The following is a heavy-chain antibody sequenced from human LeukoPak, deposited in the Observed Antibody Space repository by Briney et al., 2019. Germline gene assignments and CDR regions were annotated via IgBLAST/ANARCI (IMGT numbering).Heavy chain of an antibody. V-gene: IGHV4-59*11. Sequence: PSETLSLTCTVSGGSISSHYWSWIRQPPGKGLEWIGYIYYSGSTNYNPSLKSRVTISVDTSKNQFSLKLSSVTAADTAVYYCARVRMVRGVGREKNYYYMDVWGKGTTVTVSS. J-gene: IGHJ6*03. D-gene: IGHD3-10*01. CDR3: ARVRMVRGVGREKNYYYMDV. CDR1: GGSISSHY. CDR2: IYYSGST.